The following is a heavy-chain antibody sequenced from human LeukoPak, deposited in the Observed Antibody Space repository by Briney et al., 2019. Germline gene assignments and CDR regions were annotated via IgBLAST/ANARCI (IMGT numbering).Heavy chain of an antibody. CDR1: GGSMRSSTNY. J-gene: IGHJ4*02. V-gene: IGHV4-39*01. Sequence: PSETLSLTCSVSGGSMRSSTNYWGWIRQPPGKGLEWIGSVYHSGSTYHNPSLKSRVTISVDMSKIQFSLKLTSVTAADTAVYYCARNPTVGANRWFDYWGQGILVTVSS. CDR3: ARNPTVGANRWFDY. CDR2: VYHSGST. D-gene: IGHD1-26*01.